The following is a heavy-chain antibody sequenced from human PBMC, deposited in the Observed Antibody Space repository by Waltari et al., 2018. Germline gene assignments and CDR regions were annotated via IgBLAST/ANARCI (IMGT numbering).Heavy chain of an antibody. V-gene: IGHV3-23*03. CDR3: AKGGLRGAFDY. CDR2: IYSGGST. Sequence: EVQLLESGGGLVQPGGSLRLSCAASGFTFSSYAMRWVRQAPGKGLEWVSVIYSGGSTYYADSVKGRFTISRDNSKNTLYLQMNSLRAEDTAVYYCAKGGLRGAFDYWGQGTLVTVSS. D-gene: IGHD3-10*01. CDR1: GFTFSSYA. J-gene: IGHJ4*02.